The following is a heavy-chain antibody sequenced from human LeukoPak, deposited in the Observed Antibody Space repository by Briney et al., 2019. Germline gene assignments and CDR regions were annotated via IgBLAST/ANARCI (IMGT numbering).Heavy chain of an antibody. CDR1: GFTFRYSA. D-gene: IGHD2-21*01. J-gene: IGHJ3*01. Sequence: GGSLRLSCAASGFTFRYSAMSWVRQAPGKGLEWVSTVTGDGITTYYGNSVKGRFTISRDNSKNTVYLQLNSLRAEDTAVYYCASFRDTDNWGRGTMVTVSS. CDR2: VTGDGITT. CDR3: ASFRDTDN. V-gene: IGHV3-23*01.